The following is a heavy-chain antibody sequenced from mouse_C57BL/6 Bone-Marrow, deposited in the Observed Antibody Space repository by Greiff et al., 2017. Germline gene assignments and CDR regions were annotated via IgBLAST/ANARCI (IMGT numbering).Heavy chain of an antibody. CDR2: ISYDGSN. J-gene: IGHJ4*01. CDR1: GYSITSGYY. V-gene: IGHV3-6*01. D-gene: IGHD1-1*01. CDR3: ARDHYGSAMDY. Sequence: EESGPGLVKPSQSLSLTCSVTGYSITSGYYWNWIRQFPGNKLEWMGYISYDGSNNYNPSLKNRISITRDTSKNQFFLKLNSVTTEDTATYYCARDHYGSAMDYWGQGTSVTVSS.